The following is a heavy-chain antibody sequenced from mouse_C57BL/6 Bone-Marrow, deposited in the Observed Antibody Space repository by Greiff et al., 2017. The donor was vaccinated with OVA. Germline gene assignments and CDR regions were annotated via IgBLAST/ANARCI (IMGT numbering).Heavy chain of an antibody. Sequence: EVQVVESGGDLVKPGGSLKLSCAASGFTFSSYGMSWVRQTPDKRLEWVATISSGGSYTYYPDSVKGRFTISRDNAKNTLYLQMSSLKSEDTAMYYCARHLNWDDFDYWGQGTTLTVSS. CDR3: ARHLNWDDFDY. D-gene: IGHD4-1*01. J-gene: IGHJ2*01. CDR2: ISSGGSYT. CDR1: GFTFSSYG. V-gene: IGHV5-6*01.